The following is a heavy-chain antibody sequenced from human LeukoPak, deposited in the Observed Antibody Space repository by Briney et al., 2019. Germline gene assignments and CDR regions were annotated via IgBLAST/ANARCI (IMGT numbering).Heavy chain of an antibody. D-gene: IGHD1-26*01. CDR1: GGTFSSYA. Sequence: ASVKVSCEASGGTFSSYAISWVRQAPGQGLEWMGRIIPILGIANYAQKFQGRVTITADKSTSTAYMELSSLRSEDTAVYYCASEGSYSARTPLDYWGQGTLVTVSS. CDR2: IIPILGIA. J-gene: IGHJ4*02. CDR3: ASEGSYSARTPLDY. V-gene: IGHV1-69*04.